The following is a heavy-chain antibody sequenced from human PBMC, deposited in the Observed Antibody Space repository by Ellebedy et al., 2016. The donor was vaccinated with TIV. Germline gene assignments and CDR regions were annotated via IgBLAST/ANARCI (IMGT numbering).Heavy chain of an antibody. V-gene: IGHV1-2*02. CDR1: GYTFTGYY. CDR2: INPNSGGT. CDR3: ARGDSSSWYLFDY. Sequence: VSVKVSCKASGYTFTGYYLHWVRQAPGQGLEWMGWINPNSGGTNYAQKFQGRVTMTRDTSISTAYMELSRLRSDDTAVYYCARGDSSSWYLFDYWGQGTLVTVSS. J-gene: IGHJ4*02. D-gene: IGHD6-13*01.